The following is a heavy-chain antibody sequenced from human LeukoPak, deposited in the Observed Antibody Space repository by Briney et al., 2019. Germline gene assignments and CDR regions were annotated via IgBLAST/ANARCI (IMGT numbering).Heavy chain of an antibody. CDR1: GFTFSSYS. J-gene: IGHJ4*02. CDR3: ARDLTVAVAAFDY. D-gene: IGHD6-19*01. CDR2: ISGSSSYI. Sequence: TGGSLRLSCAASGFTFSSYSMNWVRQAPGKGLEWVSSISGSSSYIYYADSVKGRFTISRDNAKNSLYLQMNSLRAEDTAVYYCARDLTVAVAAFDYWGQGTLVTVSS. V-gene: IGHV3-21*01.